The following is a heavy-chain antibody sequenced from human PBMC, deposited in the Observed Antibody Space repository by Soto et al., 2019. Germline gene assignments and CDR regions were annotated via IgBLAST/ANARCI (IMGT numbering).Heavy chain of an antibody. CDR2: IVVGSGNT. CDR1: GFTFTSSA. Sequence: SVKVSCKASGFTFTSSAVQWVRQARGQRLEWIGWIVVGSGNTNYAQKFQERVTITRDMSTSTAYMELSSLRSEDTAVYYCAAVTIAVAGRDDYWGQGTLVTVPQ. J-gene: IGHJ4*02. V-gene: IGHV1-58*01. D-gene: IGHD6-19*01. CDR3: AAVTIAVAGRDDY.